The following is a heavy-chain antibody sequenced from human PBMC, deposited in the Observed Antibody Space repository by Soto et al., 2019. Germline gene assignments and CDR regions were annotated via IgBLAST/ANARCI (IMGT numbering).Heavy chain of an antibody. CDR2: IYHSGST. V-gene: IGHV4-30-2*01. D-gene: IGHD5-12*01. Sequence: QLQLQESGSGLVKPSQTLSLTCAVSGGSISSGGYSWSWIRQPPGKGLEWIGYIYHSGSTYYNPSLKGRVTISVGRSKTQFSLKLSSVTAADTAVYYCAAGGGLPRYYWGQGTLVTVSS. J-gene: IGHJ4*02. CDR3: AAGGGLPRYY. CDR1: GGSISSGGYS.